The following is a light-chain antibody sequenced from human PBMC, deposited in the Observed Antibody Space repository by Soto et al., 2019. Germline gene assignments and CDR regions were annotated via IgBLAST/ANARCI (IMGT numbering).Light chain of an antibody. CDR2: EGS. J-gene: IGLJ1*01. Sequence: QSALTQPASVSGSPGQSITISCTGTSSDVGSYNLVSWYQQHPGKAPKLMIYEGSKRPSGVSNRFSGSKSGNTASLTNSGLQAEDEADYYCCSYAGRGVFGTGTKLTVL. V-gene: IGLV2-23*01. CDR3: CSYAGRGV. CDR1: SSDVGSYNL.